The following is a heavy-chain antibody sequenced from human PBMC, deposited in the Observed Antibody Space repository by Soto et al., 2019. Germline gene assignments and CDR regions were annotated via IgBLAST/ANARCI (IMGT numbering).Heavy chain of an antibody. D-gene: IGHD4-17*01. Sequence: LSPTCTVSGGSVRSGSYYWSWIRQPPGKGLEWIGYIYYSGSTNYNPSLKSRVTISVDTSKNQFSLKLSSVTAADTAVYYCAREGQTTDAFDIWGQGTMVTVSS. CDR1: GGSVRSGSYY. V-gene: IGHV4-61*01. J-gene: IGHJ3*02. CDR2: IYYSGST. CDR3: AREGQTTDAFDI.